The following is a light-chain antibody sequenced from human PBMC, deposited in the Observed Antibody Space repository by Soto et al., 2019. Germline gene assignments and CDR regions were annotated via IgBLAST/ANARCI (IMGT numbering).Light chain of an antibody. Sequence: EIVMTHSPATLSLSPGEIATLSFRSTHSISSSLAWYQQKPGQAPRLLIYGASTRATGIPARFSGSGSGTDFTLTISRLEPEDFAVYYCQQYGRSPPITFGQGTRLE. CDR2: GAS. CDR3: QQYGRSPPIT. J-gene: IGKJ5*01. CDR1: HSISSS. V-gene: IGKV3-20*01.